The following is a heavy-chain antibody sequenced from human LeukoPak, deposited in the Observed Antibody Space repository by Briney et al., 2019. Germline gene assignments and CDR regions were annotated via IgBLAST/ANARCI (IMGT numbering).Heavy chain of an antibody. D-gene: IGHD3-10*01. CDR3: ARAQYYYGSGSYYQPDYYYMDV. Sequence: SVKVSCKASGGTFSSYAISWVRQAPGQGLEWMGGIIPIFGTANYAQKFQGRGTITADKSTSTAYMELSSLRSEDTAVYYCARAQYYYGSGSYYQPDYYYMDVWGKGTTVTVSS. CDR1: GGTFSSYA. V-gene: IGHV1-69*06. J-gene: IGHJ6*03. CDR2: IIPIFGTA.